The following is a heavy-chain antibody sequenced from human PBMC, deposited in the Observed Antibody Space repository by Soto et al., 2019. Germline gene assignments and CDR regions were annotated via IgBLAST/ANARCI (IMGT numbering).Heavy chain of an antibody. V-gene: IGHV1-69*02. J-gene: IGHJ6*02. CDR3: ARRRYCGTERYKRFYYGMDV. CDR1: GSTFSSYT. D-gene: IGHD2-21*01. CDR2: IIPVLTGT. Sequence: QVQLVQSGAEVRKPGSSVKVSCMASGSTFSSYTVNWVRQAPGKGLEWIGRIIPVLTGTDYARRFQGRVTTTPDRTSKTAYKELTSLTSEGTGVYYCARRRYCGTERYKRFYYGMDVWGQGPTVTVSS.